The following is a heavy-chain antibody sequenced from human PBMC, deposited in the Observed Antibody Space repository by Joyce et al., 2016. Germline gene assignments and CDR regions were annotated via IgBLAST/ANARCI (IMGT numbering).Heavy chain of an antibody. CDR2: INPYNDNR. CDR3: ARGGVSLDY. D-gene: IGHD2-8*01. Sequence: QVHLGPSGAEVKKPAPSVKVSCKTSGYSFTSYGISWVRQAPGQRLEWLGLINPYNDNREYTKKCQGRVLVTADISTATAHLELRTLRSDDTAIYYCARGGVSLDYWGQGTLVTVSS. V-gene: IGHV1-18*04. CDR1: GYSFTSYG. J-gene: IGHJ4*02.